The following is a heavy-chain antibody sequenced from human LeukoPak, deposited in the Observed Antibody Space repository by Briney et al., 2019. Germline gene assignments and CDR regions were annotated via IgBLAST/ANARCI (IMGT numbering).Heavy chain of an antibody. D-gene: IGHD2-15*01. CDR1: GGSISSSNC. Sequence: SETLSLTCAVSGGSISSSNCWSWVRQPPGKGLEWIGEIYHSGSINYNPSLKSRVTISVDKSKNQFSLNLSSVTAADTAMYYRASSGHTPPGAFDIWGQGTMVTVSS. J-gene: IGHJ3*02. CDR3: ASSGHTPPGAFDI. V-gene: IGHV4-4*02. CDR2: IYHSGSI.